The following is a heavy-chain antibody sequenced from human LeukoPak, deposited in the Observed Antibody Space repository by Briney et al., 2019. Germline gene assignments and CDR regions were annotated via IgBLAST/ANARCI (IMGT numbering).Heavy chain of an antibody. CDR1: GFTFSSYW. CDR2: IKQDGSDK. J-gene: IGHJ4*02. V-gene: IGHV3-7*01. CDR3: ARQYSSGWYALGYLDY. Sequence: GGSLRLSCAASGFTFSSYWMSWVRQAPGKGLEWVANIKQDGSDKYYVDSVKGRFTIFRDNAKNSLYLQMNSLRADDTALYYCARQYSSGWYALGYLDYWGQRTLVTVSS. D-gene: IGHD6-13*01.